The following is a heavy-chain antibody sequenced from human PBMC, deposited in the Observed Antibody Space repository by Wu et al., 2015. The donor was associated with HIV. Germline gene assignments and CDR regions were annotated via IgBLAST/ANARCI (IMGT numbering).Heavy chain of an antibody. V-gene: IGHV1-69*12. CDR3: ARPYGSDNYYNLGFDY. J-gene: IGHJ4*02. CDR1: GGTFDNYA. Sequence: QVQLVQSGAEVKKPGSSVKVSCKASGGTFDNYAVSWVRQAPGQGLEWMAGTIPVFRTVNYAQKFQGRVAITADESTDTAYMELSSLSSEDTAVYYCARPYGSDNYYNLGFDYWGQGSLITVSS. CDR2: TIPVFRTV. D-gene: IGHD3-10*01.